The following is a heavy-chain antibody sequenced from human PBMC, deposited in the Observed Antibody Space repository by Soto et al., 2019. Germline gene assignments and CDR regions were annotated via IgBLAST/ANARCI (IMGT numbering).Heavy chain of an antibody. D-gene: IGHD3-10*01. J-gene: IGHJ4*02. V-gene: IGHV3-23*01. CDR1: GIKFRDSA. CDR3: AQLALWFGEFGRGY. CDR2: ISNNGDAT. Sequence: EVFLSESGGGVTQPGGSLRLSCAAPGIKFRDSAMSWVRQAPGKGLEWVSSISNNGDATYYADSVKGRFHISRDKSEKTVFLEMNSLRVEDTAVYFCAQLALWFGEFGRGYWGQGALVNVSS.